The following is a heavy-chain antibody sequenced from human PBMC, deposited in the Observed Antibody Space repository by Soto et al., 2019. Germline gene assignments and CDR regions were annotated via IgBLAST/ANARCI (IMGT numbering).Heavy chain of an antibody. CDR1: GGSITLYY. Sequence: QVQLRESGPGLVKPSETLSLTCTVSGGSITLYYWNWIRRSPGKGLEWIGYMYSSGSTNYRSSLKSRVTMSGDTSKNQFSLRLRSVTAADTAVYFCARSTGYGDSYFDYWGQGALVTVSS. CDR3: ARSTGYGDSYFDY. V-gene: IGHV4-59*01. J-gene: IGHJ4*02. CDR2: MYSSGST. D-gene: IGHD4-17*01.